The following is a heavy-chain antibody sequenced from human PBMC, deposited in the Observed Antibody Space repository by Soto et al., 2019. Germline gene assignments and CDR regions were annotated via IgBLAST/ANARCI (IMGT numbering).Heavy chain of an antibody. J-gene: IGHJ5*02. CDR3: ASTYSTSWYWFDP. CDR2: IFSNDEK. Sequence: QVTVKESGPVLVKPTETLTLTCTVSGFSLSNAGLGVSWIRQPPGKALEWLAHIFSNDEKSYSTSLKSRLTISKDTSKSQVVLTMTNMDPVDTATYYCASTYSTSWYWFDPWGQGTLGTVSS. CDR1: GFSLSNAGLG. D-gene: IGHD6-13*01. V-gene: IGHV2-26*04.